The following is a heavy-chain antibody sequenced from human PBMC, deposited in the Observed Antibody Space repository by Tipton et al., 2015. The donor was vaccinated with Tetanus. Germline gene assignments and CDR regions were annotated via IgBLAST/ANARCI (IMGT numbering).Heavy chain of an antibody. CDR1: GGSFSGYY. Sequence: TLSLTCAVYGGSFSGYYWSWIRQPPGKGLEWIGEINHSGSTNYNPSLKSRVTISVDTSKNQFSLKLSSVTAADTAVYYCARGGVFRGSWYVWGYWGQGALVTVSS. J-gene: IGHJ4*02. CDR2: INHSGST. V-gene: IGHV4-34*01. CDR3: ARGGVFRGSWYVWGY. D-gene: IGHD3-16*01.